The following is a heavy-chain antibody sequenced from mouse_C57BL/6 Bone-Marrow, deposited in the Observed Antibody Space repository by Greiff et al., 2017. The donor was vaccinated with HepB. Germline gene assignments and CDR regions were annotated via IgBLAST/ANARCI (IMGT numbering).Heavy chain of an antibody. V-gene: IGHV1-82*01. CDR1: GYAFSSSW. Sequence: VQLQESGPELVKPGASVKISCKASGYAFSSSWMNWVKQRPGKGLEWIGRIYPGDGDTNYNGKFKGKATLTADKSSSTAYMQLSSLTSEDSAVYFCARDYGNPSWFAYWGQGTLVTVSA. CDR3: ARDYGNPSWFAY. J-gene: IGHJ3*01. D-gene: IGHD2-1*01. CDR2: IYPGDGDT.